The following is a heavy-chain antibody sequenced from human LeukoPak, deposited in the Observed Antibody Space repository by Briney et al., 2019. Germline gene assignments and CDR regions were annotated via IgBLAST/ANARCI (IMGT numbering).Heavy chain of an antibody. V-gene: IGHV3-33*01. Sequence: GGSLRLPCAASGFTFSSYGMHWVRQAPGKGLEWVAVIWYDGSNKYYADSVKGRFTISRDNSKNTLYLQMNSLRAEDTAVYYCARDVVRGRRYYYDSSGYVDYWGQGTLVTVSS. CDR3: ARDVVRGRRYYYDSSGYVDY. CDR2: IWYDGSNK. D-gene: IGHD3-22*01. CDR1: GFTFSSYG. J-gene: IGHJ4*02.